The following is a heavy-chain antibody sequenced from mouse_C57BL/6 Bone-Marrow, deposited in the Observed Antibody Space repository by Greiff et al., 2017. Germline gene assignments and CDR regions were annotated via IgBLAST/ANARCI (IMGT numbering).Heavy chain of an antibody. Sequence: EVKVVESGGGLVKPGGSLKLSCAASGFTFSSYTMSWVRQTPEKRLQWVAAISGGGGNTYYPDSVKGRFTISRDNDKNILYLQMSSLRSEDTALYYCSRQVTTVLATKYFDVWGTGTTVNVSS. J-gene: IGHJ1*03. CDR3: SRQVTTVLATKYFDV. D-gene: IGHD1-1*01. CDR1: GFTFSSYT. V-gene: IGHV5-9*01. CDR2: ISGGGGNT.